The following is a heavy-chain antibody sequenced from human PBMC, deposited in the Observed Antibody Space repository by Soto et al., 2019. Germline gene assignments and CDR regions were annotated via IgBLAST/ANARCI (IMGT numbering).Heavy chain of an antibody. CDR2: IYPGDSDT. V-gene: IGHV5-51*01. CDR1: GYSFTSYW. CDR3: ASPSGYYDSSGYYDAVDI. Sequence: GESLKISCKGSGYSFTSYWIGWVRQMPGKGLEWMGIIYPGDSDTRYSPSFQGQVTISADKSISTAYLQWSSLKASDTAMYYCASPSGYYDSSGYYDAVDIWGQGTMVTVSS. J-gene: IGHJ3*02. D-gene: IGHD3-22*01.